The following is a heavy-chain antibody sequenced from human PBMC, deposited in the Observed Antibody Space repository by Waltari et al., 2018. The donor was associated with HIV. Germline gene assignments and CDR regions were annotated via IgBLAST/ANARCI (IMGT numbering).Heavy chain of an antibody. V-gene: IGHV3-30*04. CDR1: GFTFSSYA. CDR2: ISYDGSNK. D-gene: IGHD3-22*01. CDR3: ARDIPYYYDSSGYDY. J-gene: IGHJ4*02. Sequence: QVQLVESGGGVVQPGRSLRLSCAASGFTFSSYAMHWVRQAPGKGLEWVAVISYDGSNKYYADSVKGRFTISRDNSKNTLYLQMNSLRAEDTAVYYCARDIPYYYDSSGYDYWGQGTLVTVSS.